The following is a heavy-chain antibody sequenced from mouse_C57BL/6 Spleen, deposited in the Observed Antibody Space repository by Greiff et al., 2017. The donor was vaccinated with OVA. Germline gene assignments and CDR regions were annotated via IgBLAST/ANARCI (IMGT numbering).Heavy chain of an antibody. Sequence: QVQLQQSGAELARPGASVKLSCKASGYTFTSYGISWVKQRTGQGLEWIGEISPRSGNTYYNEKFKGKATLTADKSSSTAYMELRSLTSEDSAVYFCARSPYGSRYWGKGTTLTVSS. J-gene: IGHJ2*01. CDR3: ARSPYGSRY. V-gene: IGHV1-81*01. CDR2: ISPRSGNT. D-gene: IGHD1-1*01. CDR1: GYTFTSYG.